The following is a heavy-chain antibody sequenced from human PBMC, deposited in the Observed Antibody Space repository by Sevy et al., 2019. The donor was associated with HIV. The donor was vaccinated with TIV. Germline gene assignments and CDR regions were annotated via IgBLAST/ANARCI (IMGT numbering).Heavy chain of an antibody. CDR3: ARDGTIVVYGMDV. D-gene: IGHD2-15*01. J-gene: IGHJ6*02. V-gene: IGHV3-30-3*01. CDR2: ISYDGSNK. Sequence: GGSLRLSCAASGFTFSSYAMHWVRQAPGKGLEWVAVISYDGSNKYYADSVKVRFTISRDNSKNTLYLQMNSLRAEDTAVYYCARDGTIVVYGMDVWGQGTTVTVSS. CDR1: GFTFSSYA.